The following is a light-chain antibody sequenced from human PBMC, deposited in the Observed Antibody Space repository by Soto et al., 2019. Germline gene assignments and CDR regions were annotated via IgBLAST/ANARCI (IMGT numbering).Light chain of an antibody. J-gene: IGKJ1*01. CDR2: GAS. CDR3: QQYGSSPRT. V-gene: IGKV3-20*01. Sequence: EIVLTQSPGTLSLSPGESATLSCRASQSISNSYLAWYQQKPGQAPRLLIYGASSRATGIPDRFSGSGSVTDFTLTISRLEPEDFAVYFCQQYGSSPRTFGQGTKVEIK. CDR1: QSISNSY.